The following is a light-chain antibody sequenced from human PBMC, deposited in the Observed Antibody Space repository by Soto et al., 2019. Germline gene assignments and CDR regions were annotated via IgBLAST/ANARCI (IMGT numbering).Light chain of an antibody. CDR1: QSLLHSNGYKY. J-gene: IGKJ5*01. Sequence: DIVMTQSPLSLPVTPGEPASISCRSSQSLLHSNGYKYLDWYLQKPGHSPQLLIYLGSNRASGVPDRFSGSGSGTDFTLTISRVEAEDVGVYYCLQALQTPPTFGQGTRLEIK. V-gene: IGKV2-28*01. CDR2: LGS. CDR3: LQALQTPPT.